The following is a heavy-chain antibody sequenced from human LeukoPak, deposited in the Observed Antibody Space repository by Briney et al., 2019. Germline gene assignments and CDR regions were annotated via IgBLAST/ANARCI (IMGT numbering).Heavy chain of an antibody. D-gene: IGHD2-2*01. CDR2: IYPGDSDT. CDR3: ARHRSCSSTSCYHIDY. Sequence: GESLKISCKGSGYSFTSYWIGWVRQMPGKGLEWMGTIYPGDSDTRYSPSFQGQVTISADRSISTAYLQWSSLKASDTAMYYCARHRSCSSTSCYHIDYWGQGTLVTVSS. V-gene: IGHV5-51*01. CDR1: GYSFTSYW. J-gene: IGHJ4*02.